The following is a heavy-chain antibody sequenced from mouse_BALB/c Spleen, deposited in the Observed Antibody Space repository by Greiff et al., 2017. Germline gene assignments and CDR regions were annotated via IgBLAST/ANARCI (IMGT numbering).Heavy chain of an antibody. V-gene: IGHV2-9*02. J-gene: IGHJ4*01. Sequence: VKLVESGPGLVAPSQSLSITCTVSGFSLTSYGVHWVRQPPGKGLEWLGVIWAGGSTNYNSALMSRLSISKDNSKSQVFLKMNSLQTDDTAMYYCASPNSLLRLYAMDDWGQGTSVTVSS. CDR3: ASPNSLLRLYAMDD. CDR1: GFSLTSYG. CDR2: IWAGGST. D-gene: IGHD1-2*01.